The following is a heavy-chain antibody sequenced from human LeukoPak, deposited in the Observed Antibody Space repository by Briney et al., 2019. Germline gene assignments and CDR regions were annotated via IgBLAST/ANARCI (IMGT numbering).Heavy chain of an antibody. D-gene: IGHD3-3*01. Sequence: ASVKVSCKASGYTFTGYYMHWVRQAPGQGLEWMGWINPNSGGTNYAQTFQGRVTMTRDTSISTAYMELSRLRSDDTAVYYCAREFNVLRFLEWLSIMGSFDYWGQGTLVTVSS. CDR1: GYTFTGYY. J-gene: IGHJ4*02. V-gene: IGHV1-2*02. CDR3: AREFNVLRFLEWLSIMGSFDY. CDR2: INPNSGGT.